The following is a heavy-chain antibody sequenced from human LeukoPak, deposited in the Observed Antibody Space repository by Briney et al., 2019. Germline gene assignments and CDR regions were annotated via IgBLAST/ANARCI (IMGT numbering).Heavy chain of an antibody. Sequence: GGSLRLSCAASGFTFSTYWMVWFRQAPGKGLEWMANIKQDGSAKQYVDSVKGRFTISRDNANNLVYLQMNSLRAEDTTVYYCAKGHSDYGTGFDLWGRGTLVTVSS. CDR1: GFTFSTYW. CDR2: IKQDGSAK. D-gene: IGHD4-17*01. CDR3: AKGHSDYGTGFDL. V-gene: IGHV3-7*05. J-gene: IGHJ4*02.